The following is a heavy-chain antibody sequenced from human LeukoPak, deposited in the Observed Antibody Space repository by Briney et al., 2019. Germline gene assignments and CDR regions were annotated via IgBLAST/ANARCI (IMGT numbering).Heavy chain of an antibody. Sequence: GGSLALSRGVAVFTRSSYARWWDRQAPGTLVEWVSASSGSGGSTYYADSVKGRFTISRDNSKTTLYVQTNSLRAEDTAVYYCAKGRLSGVVVAGYGMDVWGQGTTITVSS. CDR3: AKGRLSGVVVAGYGMDV. D-gene: IGHD6-19*01. CDR2: SSGSGGST. CDR1: VFTRSSYA. J-gene: IGHJ6*02. V-gene: IGHV3-23*01.